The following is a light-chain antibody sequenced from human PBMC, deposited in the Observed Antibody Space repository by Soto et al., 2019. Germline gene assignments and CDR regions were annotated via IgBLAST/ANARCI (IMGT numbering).Light chain of an antibody. CDR3: QQSSTTPWT. J-gene: IGKJ1*01. CDR2: AAS. Sequence: DIQMTQSPSTLSASEGDRVTISCRASQSVSIWLAWYQQKPGKAPKLLIYAASSLQSGVPSRFSGSGSGTDFTLTISSLQPEDFATYYCQQSSTTPWTFGQGTKVDIK. CDR1: QSVSIW. V-gene: IGKV1-39*01.